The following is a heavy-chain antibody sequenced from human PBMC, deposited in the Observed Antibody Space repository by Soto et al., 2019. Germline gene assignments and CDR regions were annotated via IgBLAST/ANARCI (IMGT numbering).Heavy chain of an antibody. V-gene: IGHV2-5*01. CDR3: ARRMYSYGSGSYGMDV. J-gene: IGHJ6*02. CDR2: IYWNDDK. Sequence: QITLKESGPTLVKPTQTLTLTCTFSGFSLSTSGVGVGWIGQPPGKALELSSLIYWNDDKRYSPSLKSRLTITNNTSKTQVVLKINNMDPVYTAPYYCARRMYSYGSGSYGMDVWGQGTTVTVSS. CDR1: GFSLSTSGVG. D-gene: IGHD3-10*01.